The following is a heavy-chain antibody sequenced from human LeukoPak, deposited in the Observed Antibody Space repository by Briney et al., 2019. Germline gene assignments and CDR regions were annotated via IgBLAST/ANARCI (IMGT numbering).Heavy chain of an antibody. CDR1: GFTFSTYG. J-gene: IGHJ4*02. V-gene: IGHV3-30*19. D-gene: IGHD1-26*01. Sequence: GGSLRLSCAASGFTFSTYGMHWVRRAPGKGLEWVTFYADSVKGRFTISRDNSKNTLYLEMNSLRADDTAVYYCARTHSGSWGIFDHWGQGTLVTVSS. CDR3: ARTHSGSWGIFDH.